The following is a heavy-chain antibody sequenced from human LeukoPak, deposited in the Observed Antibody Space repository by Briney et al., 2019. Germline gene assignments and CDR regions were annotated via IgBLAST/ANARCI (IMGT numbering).Heavy chain of an antibody. CDR1: GYTFTDSY. V-gene: IGHV1-2*06. CDR2: INPNSGDP. Sequence: ASVKVSCKTSGYTFTDSYIHWVRQAPGQGLEWMGRINPNSGDPDYPQKFQGRVTMTRDTSISTAYMEMSSLTSDDTAVYYCARSARHCNNGVCFTDYYIDLWGKGTTVIVSS. J-gene: IGHJ6*03. CDR3: ARSARHCNNGVCFTDYYIDL. D-gene: IGHD2-8*01.